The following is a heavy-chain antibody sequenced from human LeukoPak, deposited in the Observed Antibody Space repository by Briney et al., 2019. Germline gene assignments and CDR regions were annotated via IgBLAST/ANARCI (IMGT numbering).Heavy chain of an antibody. CDR3: AKDGQYGDFDY. CDR1: GFAFSSYG. D-gene: IGHD4-17*01. Sequence: GGSLRLSCAASGFAFSSYGMHWVRQAPGKGLEWMAVISYDGSNKYYADSVKGRFTISRDNSKNTLYLQMNSLRAEDTAVYYCAKDGQYGDFDYLGQGTLVTVSS. V-gene: IGHV3-30*18. CDR2: ISYDGSNK. J-gene: IGHJ4*02.